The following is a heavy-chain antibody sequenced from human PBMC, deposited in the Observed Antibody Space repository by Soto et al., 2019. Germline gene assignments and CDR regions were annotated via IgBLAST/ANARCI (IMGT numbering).Heavy chain of an antibody. D-gene: IGHD7-27*01. Sequence: EVQVLESGGGLVQPGGSLRLSCAGSGFTFINYAMNWVRQAPGKGLEWVSSISGGGEAAFFPASVRGRFTISRDNAKNTVTLQMNSLGVDDTAVYYCARKILGSTTRPNYWYFDLWGRGTLVTVSS. CDR1: GFTFINYA. V-gene: IGHV3-23*01. J-gene: IGHJ2*01. CDR3: ARKILGSTTRPNYWYFDL. CDR2: ISGGGEAA.